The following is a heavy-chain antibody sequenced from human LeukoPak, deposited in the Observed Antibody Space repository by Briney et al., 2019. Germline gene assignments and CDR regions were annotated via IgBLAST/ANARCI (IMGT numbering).Heavy chain of an antibody. V-gene: IGHV3-30*18. D-gene: IGHD6-19*01. CDR1: GFTFSNYG. CDR3: AKDDSGSGWLNWFDP. J-gene: IGHJ5*02. Sequence: GGSLRLSCAGSGFTFSNYGMHWVRQAPGKGLEWVAVISNDGSNKYYADSVKGRFTISRDNSKNTLYLQMNSLRAEDTAVYYCAKDDSGSGWLNWFDPWGQGTLVTVSS. CDR2: ISNDGSNK.